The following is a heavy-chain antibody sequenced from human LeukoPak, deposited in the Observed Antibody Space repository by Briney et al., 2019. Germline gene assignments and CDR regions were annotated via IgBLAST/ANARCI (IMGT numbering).Heavy chain of an antibody. V-gene: IGHV3-7*05. J-gene: IGHJ3*02. CDR2: IHEDGSDT. CDR3: ARTARLHTPRAYDI. CDR1: GFTFSSYW. Sequence: PGGSLRLSCVGSGFTFSSYWMNWVRQAPGKGLEWVANIHEDGSDTYHVDSVKGRFTISRDNAKNSVFLQMNSLRADDTAVYYCARTARLHTPRAYDIWGQGTMVTVSS. D-gene: IGHD5-24*01.